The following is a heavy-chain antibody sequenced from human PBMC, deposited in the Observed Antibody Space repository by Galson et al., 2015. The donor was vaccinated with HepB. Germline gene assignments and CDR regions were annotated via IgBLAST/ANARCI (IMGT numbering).Heavy chain of an antibody. CDR1: GFTFSNYG. CDR3: ARDLSTSRRAYDI. Sequence: SLRLSCAASGFTFSNYGMHWVRQAPGKGLEWVAVISYDGSNKYCSDSVKGRFTISRDNSKNTLYLQMNSLRAEDTAVYYCARDLSTSRRAYDIWGQGTLVTVSS. J-gene: IGHJ3*02. V-gene: IGHV3-30*03. D-gene: IGHD2-2*01. CDR2: ISYDGSNK.